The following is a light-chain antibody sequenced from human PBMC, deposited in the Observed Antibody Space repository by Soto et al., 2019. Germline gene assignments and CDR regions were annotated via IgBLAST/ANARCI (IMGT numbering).Light chain of an antibody. Sequence: EIVMTQSPATLSVSPGERATLSCRASQSVSSNLGWYRQKPGQAPRLLIYGASTRAAGIPARFSGGGSGTEFTLTISSLQSEDFAVYYCQQYNNWPRTFGQGTKVEIK. CDR2: GAS. CDR1: QSVSSN. J-gene: IGKJ1*01. V-gene: IGKV3-15*01. CDR3: QQYNNWPRT.